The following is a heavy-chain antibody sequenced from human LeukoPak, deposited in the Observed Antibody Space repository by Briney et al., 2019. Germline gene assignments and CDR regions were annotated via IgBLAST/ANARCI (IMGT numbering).Heavy chain of an antibody. V-gene: IGHV4-39*07. CDR1: GGSISSSGYY. J-gene: IGHJ6*02. Sequence: PSETLSLTCTVSGGSISSSGYYWGWIRQPPGKGLEWIGSIYYSGSTYYNPSLKSRVTISVDTSKNQFSLKLSSVTAADTAVYYCASIAVAGRYYYYGMDVWGQGTTVTVSS. D-gene: IGHD6-19*01. CDR3: ASIAVAGRYYYYGMDV. CDR2: IYYSGST.